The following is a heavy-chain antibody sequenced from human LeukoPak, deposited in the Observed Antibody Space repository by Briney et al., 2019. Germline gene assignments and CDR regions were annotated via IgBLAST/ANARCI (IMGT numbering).Heavy chain of an antibody. J-gene: IGHJ4*02. CDR3: ARIDPMVRGVITQQDY. D-gene: IGHD3-10*01. Sequence: SQTLSLTCAISGDSVSSNSAAWNWIRQSPSRGLEWLGRTYYRSKWYNDYAVSVKSRITINPDTSKNQFSLQLNSVTPEDTAVYYCARIDPMVRGVITQQDYWGQGTLVTVSS. CDR2: TYYRSKWYN. V-gene: IGHV6-1*01. CDR1: GDSVSSNSAA.